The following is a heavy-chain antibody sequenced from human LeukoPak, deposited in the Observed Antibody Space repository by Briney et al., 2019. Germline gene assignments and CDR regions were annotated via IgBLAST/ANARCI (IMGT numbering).Heavy chain of an antibody. V-gene: IGHV3-48*03. D-gene: IGHD3-16*02. CDR1: GFTFSSYE. J-gene: IGHJ4*02. Sequence: PGGSLRLSCAASGFTFSSYEMNWVRQAPGKGLEWVSYISSSGSTKYYADSVKGRFTISRDNAKNSLYLQMISLRAEDTALCYCARVEGFIDYWGQGTLVTVSS. CDR3: ARVEGFIDY. CDR2: ISSSGSTK.